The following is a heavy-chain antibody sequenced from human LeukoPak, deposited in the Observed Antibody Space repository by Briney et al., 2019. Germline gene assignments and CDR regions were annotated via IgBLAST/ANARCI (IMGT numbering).Heavy chain of an antibody. CDR3: ARVVDTEGAFDI. CDR2: ISSSSSYI. V-gene: IGHV3-21*01. D-gene: IGHD2-21*01. J-gene: IGHJ3*02. Sequence: PGGSLRLSCAASGFTFSSYSMNWVRQAPGKGLEWVSSISSSSSYIYYADSVKGRFTISRDNAKNSLYLQMNSLRAEDTAVYYCARVVDTEGAFDIWGQGTMVTVSS. CDR1: GFTFSSYS.